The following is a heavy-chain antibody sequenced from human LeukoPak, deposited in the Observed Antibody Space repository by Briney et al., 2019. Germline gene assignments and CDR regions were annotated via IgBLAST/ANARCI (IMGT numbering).Heavy chain of an antibody. CDR2: IYYSGST. V-gene: IGHV4-59*01. Sequence: SETLSLTCTVSGGSISSYYWSWIRQPPGKGLEWIGYIYYSGSTNYNPSLKSRVTISVDTSRNQFSLRLSSVTAADTAVYYCARGFQQLASLWGQGTLVTVSS. CDR3: ARGFQQLASL. J-gene: IGHJ4*02. CDR1: GGSISSYY. D-gene: IGHD6-13*01.